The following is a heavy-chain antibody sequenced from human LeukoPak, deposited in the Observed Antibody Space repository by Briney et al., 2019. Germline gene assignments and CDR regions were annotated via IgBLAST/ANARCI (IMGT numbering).Heavy chain of an antibody. V-gene: IGHV3-74*01. J-gene: IGHJ5*02. Sequence: GGSLRLSCATSGFTVSSNYMSWVRQAPGKGLVWVSRIKSDGSSTNFADSVKGRFTISRDNSKNTLYLQMNSLRAEDTAVYYCAKDIWPRGIFGVVFVFGINWFDPWGQGTLVTVSS. CDR3: AKDIWPRGIFGVVFVFGINWFDP. CDR1: GFTVSSNY. D-gene: IGHD3-3*01. CDR2: IKSDGSST.